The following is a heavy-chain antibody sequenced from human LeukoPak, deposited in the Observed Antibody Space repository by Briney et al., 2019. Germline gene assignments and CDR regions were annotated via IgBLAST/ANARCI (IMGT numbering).Heavy chain of an antibody. Sequence: GGSLRLSCAASGFTFSTYWMSWVRQAPGKGLEWVANIRKDGSDIHYVDSVKGRFTISRDNAKNSLYLEMSSLRGEDTALYYCARRRGVFDYWGQGTLVTVSS. V-gene: IGHV3-7*01. CDR1: GFTFSTYW. J-gene: IGHJ4*02. CDR3: ARRRGVFDY. D-gene: IGHD3-3*01. CDR2: IRKDGSDI.